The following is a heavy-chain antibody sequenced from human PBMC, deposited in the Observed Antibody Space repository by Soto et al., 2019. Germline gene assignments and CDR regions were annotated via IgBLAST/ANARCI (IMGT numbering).Heavy chain of an antibody. J-gene: IGHJ4*02. D-gene: IGHD3-16*01. Sequence: GGSLRLSCAASGFRFSLYGMSWVRQTPGKGLEWVANINEDGSEKFYADSVKGRFTISRDNAKNSLSLQMNSLTADDTAVYYCARTGWAQSSYYFDYWGQGTLVTVSS. CDR3: ARTGWAQSSYYFDY. CDR1: GFRFSLYG. CDR2: INEDGSEK. V-gene: IGHV3-7*03.